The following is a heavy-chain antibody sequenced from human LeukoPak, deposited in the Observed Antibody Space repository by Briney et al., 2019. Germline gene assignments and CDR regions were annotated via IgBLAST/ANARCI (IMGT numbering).Heavy chain of an antibody. CDR3: ARRSGYCSGGSCYKNWFDP. CDR2: IYYSGST. CDR1: GGSISSSSYY. Sequence: SETLSLTCTVSGGSISSSSYYWGWIRQPPGKGLEWIGSIYYSGSTYYNPSLKSRVTISVDTSKNQFSLKLSSVTAADTAVYYCARRSGYCSGGSCYKNWFDPWGQGTPVTVSS. V-gene: IGHV4-39*01. J-gene: IGHJ5*02. D-gene: IGHD2-15*01.